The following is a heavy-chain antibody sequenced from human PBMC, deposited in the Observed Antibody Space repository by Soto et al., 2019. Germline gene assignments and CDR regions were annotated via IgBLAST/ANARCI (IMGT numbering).Heavy chain of an antibody. CDR3: ARPLIVPAAMVGDAFDI. D-gene: IGHD2-2*01. Sequence: EVQVVESGGGLVQPGGSLRLSCAASGFTFSSYSMNWVRQAPGKGLEWLSYISSSSSTIYYADSVKGRFTISRDNAKNSLYLQMNSLRDEDTAVYYCARPLIVPAAMVGDAFDIWGQGTMVTVSS. J-gene: IGHJ3*02. CDR1: GFTFSSYS. V-gene: IGHV3-48*02. CDR2: ISSSSSTI.